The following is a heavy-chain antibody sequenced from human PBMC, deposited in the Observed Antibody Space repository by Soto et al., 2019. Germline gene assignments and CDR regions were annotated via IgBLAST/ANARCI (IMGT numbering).Heavy chain of an antibody. CDR2: INHSGST. CDR1: GGSFSDYY. Sequence: QVRLQQWGAGLLKPSETLPLTCAVYGGSFSDYYWSWIRQPPGKGLEWIGEINHSGSTNYNPSLKSRVTISVDTSKNQFSLKLNSVTAADPAVYYCAREVPSRYFDLWGRGTTVTVSS. CDR3: AREVPSRYFDL. D-gene: IGHD3-10*01. J-gene: IGHJ2*01. V-gene: IGHV4-34*01.